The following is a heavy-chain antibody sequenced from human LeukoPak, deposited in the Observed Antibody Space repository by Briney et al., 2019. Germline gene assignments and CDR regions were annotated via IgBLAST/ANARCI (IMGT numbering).Heavy chain of an antibody. CDR1: GGTFSSDA. CDR3: ARDTLKTLDY. V-gene: IGHV1-69*13. CDR2: IIPIFGTA. Sequence: ASVKVSCKASGGTFSSDAISWVRQAPGQGLEWMGGIIPIFGTANYAQKFQGRVTITADESTSTAYMELSSLRSEDTAVYYCARDTLKTLDYWGQGTLVTVSS. J-gene: IGHJ4*02.